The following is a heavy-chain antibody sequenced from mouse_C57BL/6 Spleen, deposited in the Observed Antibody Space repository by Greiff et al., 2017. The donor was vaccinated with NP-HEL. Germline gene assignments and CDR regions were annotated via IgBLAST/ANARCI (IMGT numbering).Heavy chain of an antibody. CDR2: INPSSGYT. J-gene: IGHJ2*01. CDR1: GYTFTSYT. Sequence: VQLVESGAELARPGASVKMSCKASGYTFTSYTMHWVKQRPGQGLEWIGYINPSSGYTKYNQKFKDKATLTADKSSSTAYMQLSSLTSEDSAVYYCARWDNYGDYFDYWGQGTTLTVSS. D-gene: IGHD1-1*01. CDR3: ARWDNYGDYFDY. V-gene: IGHV1-4*01.